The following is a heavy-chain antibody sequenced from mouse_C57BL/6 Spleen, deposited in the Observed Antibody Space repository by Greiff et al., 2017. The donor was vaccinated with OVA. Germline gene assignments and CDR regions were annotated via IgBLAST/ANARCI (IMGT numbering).Heavy chain of an antibody. D-gene: IGHD4-1*01. Sequence: EVHLVESGGGLVQPGGSLKLSCAASGFTFSDYGMAWVRQAPRKGPEWVAFISNLAYSIYYADTVTGRFTISRENAKNTLYLEMSSLRSEDTAMYYCARLLTGTKAMDYWGQGTSVTVSS. CDR2: ISNLAYSI. CDR1: GFTFSDYG. CDR3: ARLLTGTKAMDY. J-gene: IGHJ4*01. V-gene: IGHV5-15*01.